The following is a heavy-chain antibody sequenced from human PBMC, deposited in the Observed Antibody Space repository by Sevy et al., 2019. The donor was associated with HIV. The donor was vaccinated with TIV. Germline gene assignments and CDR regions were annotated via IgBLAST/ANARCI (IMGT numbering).Heavy chain of an antibody. CDR2: ISGSGAST. D-gene: IGHD3-22*01. J-gene: IGHJ4*02. V-gene: IGHV3-23*01. CDR3: AKEGGGYNYDSSGLLDN. CDR1: GFTFRTYA. Sequence: GGSLRLSCAASGFTFRTYAMTWVRQAPGKGLDWVSAISGSGASTYYADSVKGRFTISRDNSKNTLYLLMNSLRAEDTAVYYCAKEGGGYNYDSSGLLDNWGQGTLVTVSS.